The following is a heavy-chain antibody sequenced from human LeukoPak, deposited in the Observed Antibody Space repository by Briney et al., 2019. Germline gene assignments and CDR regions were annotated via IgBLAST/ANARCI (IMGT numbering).Heavy chain of an antibody. CDR2: IYNSGST. V-gene: IGHV4-59*01. J-gene: IGHJ4*02. CDR1: GGSITSYY. D-gene: IGHD3-3*01. CDR3: AKEYVEWVSTQYYFDY. Sequence: SETLSLTCTVSGGSITSYYWTWIRQPPGKGLEWIGYIYNSGSTDYSPSLKSRATISADTSKNQFSLKLSSVTAADTAVYYCAKEYVEWVSTQYYFDYWGQGTLVTVSS.